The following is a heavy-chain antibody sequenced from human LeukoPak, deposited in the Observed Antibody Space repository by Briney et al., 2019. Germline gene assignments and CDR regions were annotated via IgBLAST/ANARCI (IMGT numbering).Heavy chain of an antibody. D-gene: IGHD3-22*01. V-gene: IGHV4-59*01. J-gene: IGHJ6*03. Sequence: PSETLSLTCTVSGVSISSYYWSWIREPPGKGLEGIGNIYYSGSTNYNPSLKSRVTISVDTSKNQFSLTLSSVTAADTAVYYCTRGSIAYYYMDVWGKGTTVTISS. CDR1: GVSISSYY. CDR2: IYYSGST. CDR3: TRGSIAYYYMDV.